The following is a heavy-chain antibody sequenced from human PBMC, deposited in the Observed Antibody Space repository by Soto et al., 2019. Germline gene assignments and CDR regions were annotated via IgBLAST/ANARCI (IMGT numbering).Heavy chain of an antibody. V-gene: IGHV3-49*04. D-gene: IGHD3-16*01. Sequence: GGSLRLSCTASGFTFGDYAMSWVRQAPGKGLEWVGFIRSKAYGGTTEYAASVKGRFTISRDDSKSIAYLQMNSLKTEDTAVYYCTRDSFRYYYYYYGMDVWGQGTTVTVSS. J-gene: IGHJ6*02. CDR1: GFTFGDYA. CDR3: TRDSFRYYYYYYGMDV. CDR2: IRSKAYGGTT.